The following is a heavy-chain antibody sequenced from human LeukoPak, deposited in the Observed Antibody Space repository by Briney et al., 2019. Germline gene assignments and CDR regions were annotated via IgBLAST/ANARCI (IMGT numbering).Heavy chain of an antibody. J-gene: IGHJ5*02. Sequence: PSETLSLTCAVSGYSISTGYYWGWIRQPPGKGLEWIGSIYHSGRTYYNPPLKSRVTISVDTSENQFSLKLNSVAAADTAMYYCARSGTTGTYNWFDPWGQGTLVSVSS. D-gene: IGHD1-1*01. CDR1: GYSISTGYY. CDR3: ARSGTTGTYNWFDP. V-gene: IGHV4-38-2*01. CDR2: IYHSGRT.